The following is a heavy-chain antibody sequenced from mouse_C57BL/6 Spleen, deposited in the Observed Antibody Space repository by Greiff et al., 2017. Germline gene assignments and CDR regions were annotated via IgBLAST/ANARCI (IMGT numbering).Heavy chain of an antibody. J-gene: IGHJ2*01. V-gene: IGHV14-3*01. Sequence: VQLQQSVAELVRPGASVKLSCTASGFNIQNTYMHWVKQRPEQGLEWIGRIDPANGNTKYAPKFQGKATITADTSSNTAYLQLSSLTSEDTAIYYCARDYYGNYYFDYWGQGTTLTVSS. CDR3: ARDYYGNYYFDY. CDR2: IDPANGNT. CDR1: GFNIQNTY. D-gene: IGHD2-1*01.